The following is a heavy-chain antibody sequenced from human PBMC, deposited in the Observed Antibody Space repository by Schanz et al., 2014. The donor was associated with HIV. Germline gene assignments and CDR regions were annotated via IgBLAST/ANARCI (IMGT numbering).Heavy chain of an antibody. J-gene: IGHJ4*02. CDR2: ISPYNGNT. Sequence: QVHLVQSGAEVKKPGSSVKVSCKASGGTFTNYALNWVRQAPGQGLEWMGWISPYNGNTNYAQNLQDRVTMTTDTSTSTAYMELRSLTSDDTAVYYCARAYCSGGSCHDYWGQGTLVTVSS. CDR3: ARAYCSGGSCHDY. D-gene: IGHD2-15*01. CDR1: GGTFTNYA. V-gene: IGHV1-18*01.